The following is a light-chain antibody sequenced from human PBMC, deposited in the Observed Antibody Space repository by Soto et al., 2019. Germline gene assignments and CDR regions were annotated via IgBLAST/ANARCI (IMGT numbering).Light chain of an antibody. CDR2: GAS. CDR3: QQYKNWPPFT. CDR1: QNIRRR. J-gene: IGKJ5*01. Sequence: EIVMTQSPATLSVSPGERATLSCRASQNIRRRLAWYQQKPGQAPRLLIYGASTRATGIPARFSGSGSETEFTLTISSLQSEDFAVYYCQQYKNWPPFTFGQGTRLEIK. V-gene: IGKV3-15*01.